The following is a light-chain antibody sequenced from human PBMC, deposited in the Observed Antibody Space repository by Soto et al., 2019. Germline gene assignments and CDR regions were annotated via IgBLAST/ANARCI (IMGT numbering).Light chain of an antibody. J-gene: IGKJ5*01. CDR1: QSVSGN. CDR3: QEDNNWSPIT. Sequence: EIVMTQSPATLSVSPGERATLSCRASQSVSGNLAWYQQKPGQATRRLIYGASTRATGIPARFSGSGSGTEFTLTIRSRQSADFAVYYCQEDNNWSPITFGQGTRLEIK. V-gene: IGKV3-15*01. CDR2: GAS.